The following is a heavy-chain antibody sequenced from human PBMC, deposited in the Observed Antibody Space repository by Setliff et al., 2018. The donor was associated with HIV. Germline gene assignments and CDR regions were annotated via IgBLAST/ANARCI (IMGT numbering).Heavy chain of an antibody. CDR2: ISGRGDNT. CDR3: TSGALLPTVDY. V-gene: IGHV3-23*01. D-gene: IGHD2-2*01. Sequence: GGSLRLSCAASGFTFSTYAMSWVRQAPGKGLEWVSVISGRGDNTYYADSVKGRFTISRDNSKNMLYLQMTSLRAEDTAVYYCTSGALLPTVDYWGRGTLVTVSS. CDR1: GFTFSTYA. J-gene: IGHJ4*02.